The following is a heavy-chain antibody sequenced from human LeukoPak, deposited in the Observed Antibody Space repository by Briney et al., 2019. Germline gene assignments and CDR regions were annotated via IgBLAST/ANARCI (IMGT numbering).Heavy chain of an antibody. J-gene: IGHJ4*02. CDR1: GGSFSGYY. D-gene: IGHD2-21*01. CDR3: ARARGLRWPPDHFDY. Sequence: SETLSLTCAVYGGSFSGYYWSWIRQPPGKGLEWIGEINHSRSTNYNPSLKSRVTISVDTSKNQFSLKLSSVTAADTAVYYCARARGLRWPPDHFDYWGQGTLVTVSS. CDR2: INHSRST. V-gene: IGHV4-34*01.